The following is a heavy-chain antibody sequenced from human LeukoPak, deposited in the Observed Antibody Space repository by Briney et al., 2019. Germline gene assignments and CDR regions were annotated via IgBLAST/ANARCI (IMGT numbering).Heavy chain of an antibody. D-gene: IGHD3-10*01. J-gene: IGHJ3*02. CDR1: GFTFSSYA. CDR3: ATHGVLLWFGELSSAFDI. Sequence: PGGSLRLSCAASGFTFSSYAMSWVRQAPGQGLEWVSAISGSGGSTYYADSVKGRFTISRDNSKNTLYLQMNSLRAEDTAVYYCATHGVLLWFGELSSAFDIWGQGTMVTVSS. V-gene: IGHV3-23*01. CDR2: ISGSGGST.